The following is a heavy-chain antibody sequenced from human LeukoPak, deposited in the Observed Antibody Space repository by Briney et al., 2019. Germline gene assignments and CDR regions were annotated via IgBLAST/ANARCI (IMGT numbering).Heavy chain of an antibody. V-gene: IGHV3-53*01. CDR2: IYSGGST. Sequence: QAGGSLRLSCAASGFTVSSNYMSWVRQAPGKGLEWVSVIYSGGSTYYADSVEGRFTISRDNSKNTLYLQMNSLRAEDTAVYYCARGVGSGSRLRAGDYWGQGTLVTVSS. D-gene: IGHD1-26*01. J-gene: IGHJ4*02. CDR1: GFTVSSNY. CDR3: ARGVGSGSRLRAGDY.